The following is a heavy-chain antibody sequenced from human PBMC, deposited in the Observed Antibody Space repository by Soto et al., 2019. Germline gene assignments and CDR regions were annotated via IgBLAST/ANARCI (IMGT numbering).Heavy chain of an antibody. D-gene: IGHD5-12*01. V-gene: IGHV4-39*02. CDR3: ARRVRDGYNYGFFDY. Sequence: SETLSLTXTVSGGSVSTSSSYWGWIRQPPGKGLEWIGDIYYTGNTDYNPSLKSRVTISVDTSKNHFSLTLNSVTAADTAVYYCARRVRDGYNYGFFDYWGQGTLVTVSS. CDR2: IYYTGNT. J-gene: IGHJ4*02. CDR1: GGSVSTSSSY.